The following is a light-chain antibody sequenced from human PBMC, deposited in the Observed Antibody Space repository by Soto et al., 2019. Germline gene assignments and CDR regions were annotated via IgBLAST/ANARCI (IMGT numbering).Light chain of an antibody. CDR3: QQYATSPHT. Sequence: EIVLTQSPGTLSLSPGESATLSCRASQSVSSSQVAWYQQKPGQAPRLLIYGASSRATRFPDRFSGVGSETDFTLTISRLEPEDFAVYYCQQYATSPHTFGQGTKLEIK. J-gene: IGKJ2*01. V-gene: IGKV3-20*01. CDR1: QSVSSSQ. CDR2: GAS.